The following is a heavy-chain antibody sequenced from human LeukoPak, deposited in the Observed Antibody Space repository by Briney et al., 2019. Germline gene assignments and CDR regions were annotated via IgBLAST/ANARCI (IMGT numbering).Heavy chain of an antibody. CDR3: PREKFGAGYSYGYYYYGMDV. CDR1: GGSISSGDYY. CDR2: VYYSGST. Sequence: PSETLSLSCTVSGGSISSGDYYWGWIRQPRGKGREWIVYVYYSGSTYYNPSLKTRLTISVDTSKHQFSLKLRSVTAADPAVYYCPREKFGAGYSYGYYYYGMDVWGQGTTVTVSS. D-gene: IGHD5-18*01. V-gene: IGHV4-30-4*01. J-gene: IGHJ6*02.